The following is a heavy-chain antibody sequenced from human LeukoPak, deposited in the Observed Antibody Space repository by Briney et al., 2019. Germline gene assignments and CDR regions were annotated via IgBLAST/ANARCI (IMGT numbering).Heavy chain of an antibody. V-gene: IGHV3-21*01. J-gene: IGHJ4*02. CDR2: ISTNSHYI. CDR1: GFTLISYS. Sequence: PGGSLRLSCAASGFTLISYSINWVRQAPGKGLEWVSSISTNSHYIYYADSVKGRFTISRDNAKNSLYLQMHSLRAEDTAVYYCARGYYFDYWGQGTLVTVS. CDR3: ARGYYFDY.